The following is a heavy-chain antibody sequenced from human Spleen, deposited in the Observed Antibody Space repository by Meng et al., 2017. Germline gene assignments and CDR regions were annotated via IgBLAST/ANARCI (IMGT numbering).Heavy chain of an antibody. Sequence: GESLKISCAASGFTFSSYNMNWVRQAPGKGLEWVSSIRSDSSTEYADSLKGRLTLSRDNAQNSLYLQMNSLRAEDTALYYCAMGWGSSRAFDFWGQGTLVTVSS. CDR1: GFTFSSYN. D-gene: IGHD6-6*01. V-gene: IGHV3-21*01. CDR2: IRSDSST. CDR3: AMGWGSSRAFDF. J-gene: IGHJ4*02.